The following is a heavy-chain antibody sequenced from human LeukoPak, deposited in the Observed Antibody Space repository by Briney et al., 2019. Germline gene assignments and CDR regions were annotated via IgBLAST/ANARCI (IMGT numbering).Heavy chain of an antibody. CDR2: YIPIFTRT. Sequence: SVKVSCKAYGDTFSFYALSWVRQAPGQRLEWMGGYIPIFTRTDYAERFQGRPTITTDDSTNTAYMEPRSLRSDDTAVYYCARHMYYYENTGYYSNAFDYWGQGTLVTVSS. J-gene: IGHJ4*02. CDR1: GDTFSFYA. V-gene: IGHV1-69*05. CDR3: ARHMYYYENTGYYSNAFDY. D-gene: IGHD3-22*01.